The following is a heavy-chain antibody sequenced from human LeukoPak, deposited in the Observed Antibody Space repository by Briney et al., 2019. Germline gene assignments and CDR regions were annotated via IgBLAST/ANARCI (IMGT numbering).Heavy chain of an antibody. Sequence: GGSLRLSCAVSGFTVSSNYMSWVRQAPGKGLEWVSVIYSGGSTYYADSVKGRFTISRDNSKNTLYLQVNSLRAEDTAVYYCARHRGSGYPYFDYWGQGTLVTVSS. CDR2: IYSGGST. CDR1: GFTVSSNY. CDR3: ARHRGSGYPYFDY. V-gene: IGHV3-53*01. J-gene: IGHJ4*02. D-gene: IGHD3-22*01.